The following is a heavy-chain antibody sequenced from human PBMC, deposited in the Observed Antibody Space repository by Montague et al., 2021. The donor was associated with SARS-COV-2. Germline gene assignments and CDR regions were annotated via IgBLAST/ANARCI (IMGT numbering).Heavy chain of an antibody. CDR3: ARLGGNYYDSEESWFDP. CDR1: GGPISSYY. Sequence: SETLSLTCTVSGGPISSYYWSWIRQPPGKGLEWFGYIYYSGSTNYNHSLKSRVTISVDTPKNQFSLKLSSVTAADTAVYYCARLGGNYYDSEESWFDPWGQATLVTVSS. D-gene: IGHD3-22*01. J-gene: IGHJ5*02. V-gene: IGHV4-59*08. CDR2: IYYSGST.